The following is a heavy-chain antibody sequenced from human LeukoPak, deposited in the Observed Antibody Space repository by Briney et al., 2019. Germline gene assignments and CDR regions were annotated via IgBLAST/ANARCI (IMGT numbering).Heavy chain of an antibody. J-gene: IGHJ4*02. V-gene: IGHV3-30*18. Sequence: GGSLRLSCAASGFTFSSYGMHWVRQAPGKGLEWVAVISYDGSNKYYADSVKGRFTISRDNPKNTLYLQMNSLRAEDTAVYYCAKDGVDTAMVEGLYYFDYWGQGTLVTVSS. CDR1: GFTFSSYG. D-gene: IGHD5-18*01. CDR3: AKDGVDTAMVEGLYYFDY. CDR2: ISYDGSNK.